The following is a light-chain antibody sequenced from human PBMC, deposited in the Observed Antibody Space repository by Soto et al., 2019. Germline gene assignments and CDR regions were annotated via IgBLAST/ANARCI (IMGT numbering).Light chain of an antibody. CDR1: QIVSSSY. J-gene: IGKJ5*01. CDR3: QQYGSSPPIT. V-gene: IGKV3-20*01. Sequence: EIVLTQSPGTLSLSPGERATLSCRSSQIVSSSYLAWYQQKPGQAPRLLIYAASSRATGIPDKFTGSGSGTDFTLTISRLEPEDFAVYYCQQYGSSPPITFGQGTRLEI. CDR2: AAS.